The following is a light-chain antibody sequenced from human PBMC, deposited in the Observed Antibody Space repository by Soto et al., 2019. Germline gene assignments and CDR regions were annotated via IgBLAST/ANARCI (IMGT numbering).Light chain of an antibody. V-gene: IGKV3-20*01. CDR2: GAS. CDR1: QSVSSAN. Sequence: EIVLTQSPGTLSLSPGERATLSCRASQSVSSANFALYQQKPGQAPRLLIYGASSRATGIPDRFSGSGSGTVFTLTINILEPDDFAVYYCHQYGNSPQTFGQGTKVDIK. CDR3: HQYGNSPQT. J-gene: IGKJ1*01.